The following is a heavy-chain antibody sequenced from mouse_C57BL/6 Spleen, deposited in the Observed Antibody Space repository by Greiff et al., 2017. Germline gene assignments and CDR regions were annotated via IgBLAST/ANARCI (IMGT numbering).Heavy chain of an antibody. CDR3: ARLGFYY. V-gene: IGHV5-4*01. Sequence: EVQLQESGGGLVKPGGSLKLSCAASGFTFSSYAMSWVRQTPEKRLEWVATISDGGSYTYYPDNVKGRFTISRDNAKNNLYLQMSHLKSEDTAMYYCARLGFYYWGQGTTLTVSS. D-gene: IGHD4-1*01. CDR2: ISDGGSYT. CDR1: GFTFSSYA. J-gene: IGHJ2*01.